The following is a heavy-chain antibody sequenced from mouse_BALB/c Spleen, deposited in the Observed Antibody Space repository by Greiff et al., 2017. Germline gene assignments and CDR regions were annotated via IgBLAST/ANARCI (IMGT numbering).Heavy chain of an antibody. Sequence: VHLVESGAELVRPGASVTLSCKASGYTFTDYEMHWVKQTPVHGLEWIGAIDPETGGTAYNQKFKGKATLTADKSSSTAYMELRSLTSEDSAVYYCTRETGTDFDYWGQGTTLTVSS. V-gene: IGHV1-15*01. J-gene: IGHJ2*01. CDR1: GYTFTDYE. CDR3: TRETGTDFDY. D-gene: IGHD4-1*01. CDR2: IDPETGGT.